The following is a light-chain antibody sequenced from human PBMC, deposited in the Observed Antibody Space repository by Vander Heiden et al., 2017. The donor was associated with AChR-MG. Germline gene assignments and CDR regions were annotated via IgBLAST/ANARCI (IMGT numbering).Light chain of an antibody. CDR2: EVS. Sequence: PGQSLTISCTGTRCALGGPNYVPWYQQHPGKALNLLIDEVSYRPSGVSSRFSGSKSGNTASLTSSGLQAEDEADYYCSSYTSSDTLLFGGGTKLTVL. CDR3: SSYTSSDTLL. V-gene: IGLV2-14*01. J-gene: IGLJ2*01. CDR1: RCALGGPNY.